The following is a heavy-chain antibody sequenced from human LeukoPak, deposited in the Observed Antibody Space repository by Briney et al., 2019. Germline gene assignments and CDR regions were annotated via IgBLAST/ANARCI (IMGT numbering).Heavy chain of an antibody. CDR2: ISWNSGNI. CDR3: AKDGQFCSGGSCYSFLDY. D-gene: IGHD2-15*01. V-gene: IGHV3-9*01. Sequence: GGSLRLSCAASGFTFRSYAMHWVRQAPGKGLEWVSGISWNSGNIVYADSVKGRFTISRDNAKNSLYLQMNSLRAEDTALYYCAKDGQFCSGGSCYSFLDYWGQGTLVTVSS. CDR1: GFTFRSYA. J-gene: IGHJ4*02.